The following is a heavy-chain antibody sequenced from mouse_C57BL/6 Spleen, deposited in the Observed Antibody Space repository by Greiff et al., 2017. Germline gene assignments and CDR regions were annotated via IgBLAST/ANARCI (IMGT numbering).Heavy chain of an antibody. J-gene: IGHJ2*01. CDR2: IYPGDGDT. D-gene: IGHD1-1*01. V-gene: IGHV1-80*01. CDR1: GYAFSSYW. CDR3: ARRGLLRGYFDY. Sequence: LVESGAELVKPGASVKISCKASGYAFSSYWMNWVKQRPGKGLEWIGQIYPGDGDTNYNGKFKGKATLTADKSSSTAYMQLSSLTSEDSAVYFCARRGLLRGYFDYWGQGTTLTVSS.